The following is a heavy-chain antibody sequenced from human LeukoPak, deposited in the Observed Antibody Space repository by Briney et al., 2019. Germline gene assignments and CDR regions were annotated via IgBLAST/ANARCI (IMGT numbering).Heavy chain of an antibody. V-gene: IGHV3-33*06. CDR1: GFTFSSYG. CDR2: IWYDGSNK. CDR3: AKVRWFSHMDV. J-gene: IGHJ6*02. Sequence: GGSLRLSCAASGFTFSSYGMHWVRQAPGKGLEWVAVIWYDGSNKYYADSVKGRFTISRDNSKNTLYLQMNSLRAEDTAVYYCAKVRWFSHMDVWGQGTTVTVSS. D-gene: IGHD4-23*01.